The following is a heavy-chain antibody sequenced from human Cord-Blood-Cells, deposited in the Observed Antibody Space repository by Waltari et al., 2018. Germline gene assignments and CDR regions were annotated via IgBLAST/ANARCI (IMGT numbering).Heavy chain of an antibody. CDR1: GGSFSGYY. CDR3: AKGRLNSSGYYDAFDI. J-gene: IGHJ3*02. Sequence: QVQLQQWGAGLLKPSETLSLTCAVYGGSFSGYYWSWIRQPPGKGLEWIGEINPSGSTNSTPSLESPATIPVDTSKDNFSLKLGLGTAADTAVYYCAKGRLNSSGYYDAFDIWGQGTMVTVSS. D-gene: IGHD3-22*01. V-gene: IGHV4-34*01. CDR2: INPSGST.